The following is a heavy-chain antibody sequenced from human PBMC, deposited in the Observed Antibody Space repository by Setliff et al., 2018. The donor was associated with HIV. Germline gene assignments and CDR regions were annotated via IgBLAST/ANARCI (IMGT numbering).Heavy chain of an antibody. Sequence: PSETLSLTCTVSGGSINSYYWSWIRQPPGKGLEWIGYIHATGSTNYNPSLKGRVTVSVDTAKNQFSLRLSSVTAADTAVYYCARHPPHDSTWPYYYYGMDVWGQGTKVTVSS. J-gene: IGHJ6*02. D-gene: IGHD6-13*01. V-gene: IGHV4-4*09. CDR2: IHATGST. CDR3: ARHPPHDSTWPYYYYGMDV. CDR1: GGSINSYY.